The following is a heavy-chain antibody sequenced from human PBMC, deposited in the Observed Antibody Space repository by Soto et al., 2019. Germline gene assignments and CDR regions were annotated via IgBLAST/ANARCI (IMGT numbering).Heavy chain of an antibody. CDR2: IYPGDSDT. D-gene: IGHD3-22*01. J-gene: IGHJ4*02. CDR1: GYSFTSYW. Sequence: PGESLKISCKGSGYSFTSYWIGWVRQMPGKGLEWMGIIYPGDSDTRYNPSFQGQVTISVDKSTSTAYLKWNSLKASDTAIYYCARPQIPTSSSDYDYPFDHWGQGTLVTVSS. CDR3: ARPQIPTSSSDYDYPFDH. V-gene: IGHV5-51*01.